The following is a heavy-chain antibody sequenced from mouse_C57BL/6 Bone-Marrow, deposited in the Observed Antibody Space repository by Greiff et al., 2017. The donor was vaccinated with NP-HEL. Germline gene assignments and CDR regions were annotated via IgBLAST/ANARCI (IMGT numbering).Heavy chain of an antibody. CDR1: GFTFTDYY. V-gene: IGHV14-1*01. Sequence: VQLQQSGAELVRPGASVKLSCTASGFTFTDYYMHWVKQRPEQGLEWIGRIDPEDGDTEYAPKFQGKATMTADTSSNTAYLQLSSLTSEDTAVYYCTRFYYGNYDAMDYWGQGTSVTVSS. J-gene: IGHJ4*01. CDR3: TRFYYGNYDAMDY. CDR2: IDPEDGDT. D-gene: IGHD2-1*01.